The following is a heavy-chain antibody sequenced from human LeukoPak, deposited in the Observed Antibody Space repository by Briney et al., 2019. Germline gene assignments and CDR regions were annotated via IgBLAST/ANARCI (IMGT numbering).Heavy chain of an antibody. CDR2: ISPHDGNT. V-gene: IGHV1-18*01. CDR1: GYSFTSYG. Sequence: GASVKVSCKASGYSFTSYGLSWVRQAPGQGLEWMGWISPHDGNTNYAQKLQGRVTLTTDTPTSTVSMELRSLTSDDTAVYYCVRGCSGGSCYGSYDYWGQGTLVIVSS. D-gene: IGHD2-15*01. J-gene: IGHJ4*02. CDR3: VRGCSGGSCYGSYDY.